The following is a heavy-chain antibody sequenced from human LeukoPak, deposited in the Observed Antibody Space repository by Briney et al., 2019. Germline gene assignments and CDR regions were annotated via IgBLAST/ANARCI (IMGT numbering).Heavy chain of an antibody. Sequence: MPSQTLSLTCTVSGGSISSGSYYWSWIRQPAGKGLEWIGRIYTSGSTNYNPSLKSRVTISVDTSKNQFSLKLSSVTAADTAVYYCARDREQWGIDYWGQGTLVTVSS. CDR2: IYTSGST. D-gene: IGHD6-19*01. V-gene: IGHV4-61*02. CDR3: ARDREQWGIDY. CDR1: GGSISSGSYY. J-gene: IGHJ4*02.